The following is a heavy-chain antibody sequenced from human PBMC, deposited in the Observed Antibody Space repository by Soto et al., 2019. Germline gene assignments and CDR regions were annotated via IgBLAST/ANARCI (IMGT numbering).Heavy chain of an antibody. Sequence: QLQLQESGPGLVKPSETLSLTCTVSGGSISSSSYYWGWIRQPPGKGLEWIGSIYYSGSTYYNPSLKSRVTISVDTSKNQFSLKLSSVTAADTAVYYCARWGSSRYYDFWLEYNYWGQGTLVTVSS. V-gene: IGHV4-39*01. CDR1: GGSISSSSYY. CDR3: ARWGSSRYYDFWLEYNY. J-gene: IGHJ4*02. D-gene: IGHD3-3*01. CDR2: IYYSGST.